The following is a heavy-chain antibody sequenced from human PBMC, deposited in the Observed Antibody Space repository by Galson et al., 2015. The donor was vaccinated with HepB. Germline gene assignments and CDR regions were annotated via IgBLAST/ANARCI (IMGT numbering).Heavy chain of an antibody. CDR1: GFTFDDHA. Sequence: PLRLSCAASGFTFDDHAMHWVRQVPGKGLEWVSGISWNSDDIGYADSVMGRFTISRDNAKNSVYLQMNSLRAEDTALYYCAKDRSLRDYDSLDYWGQGTLVTVSS. CDR2: ISWNSDDI. V-gene: IGHV3-9*01. CDR3: AKDRSLRDYDSLDY. J-gene: IGHJ4*02. D-gene: IGHD3-22*01.